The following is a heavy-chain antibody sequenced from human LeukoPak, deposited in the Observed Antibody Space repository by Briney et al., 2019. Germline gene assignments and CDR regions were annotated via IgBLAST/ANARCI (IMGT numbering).Heavy chain of an antibody. CDR1: GYTFTSYG. V-gene: IGHV1-18*01. CDR2: ISAYNGNT. D-gene: IGHD3-9*01. J-gene: IGHJ4*02. CDR3: GKVGDILTGYPYYFDY. Sequence: ASVKVSCKASGYTFTSYGISWVRQAPGQGLEWMGWISAYNGNTNYAQKLQGRATMTTDTSTSTAYMELRSLRSDDTAVYYCGKVGDILTGYPYYFDYWGQGTLVTVSS.